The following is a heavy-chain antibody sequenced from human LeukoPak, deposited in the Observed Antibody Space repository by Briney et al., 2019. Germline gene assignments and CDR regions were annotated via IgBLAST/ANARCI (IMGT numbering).Heavy chain of an antibody. J-gene: IGHJ6*03. CDR2: INHSGST. CDR1: GGSFSGYY. Sequence: SETLSLTCTVYGGSFSGYYWSWIRQPPGKGLEWIGEINHSGSTNYNPSLKSRVTISVDTSKNQFSLKLSSVTAADTAVYYCASLYSSSWYSDYYYYYMDVWGKGTTVTVSS. CDR3: ASLYSSSWYSDYYYYYMDV. D-gene: IGHD6-13*01. V-gene: IGHV4-34*01.